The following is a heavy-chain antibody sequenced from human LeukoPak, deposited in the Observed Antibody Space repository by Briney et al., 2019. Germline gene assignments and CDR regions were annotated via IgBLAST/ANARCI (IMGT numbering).Heavy chain of an antibody. D-gene: IGHD2-2*01. Sequence: GGSLRLSCAASGFTFSSYGMHWVRQAPGKGLEWVAVIWYDGSNKYYADSVKGRFTISRDNSKNTLYLQMNSLRAEDTAVYYCARGTIGGRYCSSTSCYADPDYWGQGTLVTVSS. CDR2: IWYDGSNK. CDR1: GFTFSSYG. CDR3: ARGTIGGRYCSSTSCYADPDY. J-gene: IGHJ4*02. V-gene: IGHV3-33*01.